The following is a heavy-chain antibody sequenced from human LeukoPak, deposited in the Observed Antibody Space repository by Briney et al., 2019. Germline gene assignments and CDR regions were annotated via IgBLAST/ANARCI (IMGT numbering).Heavy chain of an antibody. CDR3: ARGEYSDGYPYRLDS. Sequence: ASVKVSCKASGSTFSDYHINWVRQASGQGPEWMGWINTKSGDAKYNQAFQGRVTMTRDTSISTAYMELNRLRSDDTAMYYCARGEYSDGYPYRLDSWGQGTLVTVSS. J-gene: IGHJ4*02. D-gene: IGHD3-16*01. CDR2: INTKSGDA. CDR1: GSTFSDYH. V-gene: IGHV1-2*02.